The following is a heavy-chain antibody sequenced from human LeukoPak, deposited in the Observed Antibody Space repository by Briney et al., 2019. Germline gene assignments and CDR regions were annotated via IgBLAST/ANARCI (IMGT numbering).Heavy chain of an antibody. Sequence: GGSLRLSCAASGFTFSSYGMHWVRQAPGKGLEWVAFIRYDGSNKYYADSVKGRFTISRDNSKNTLYLQMNSLRAEDTAVYYCAKDWLRGYYYYYMDVWGKGTTVTVSS. CDR1: GFTFSSYG. CDR3: AKDWLRGYYYYYMDV. V-gene: IGHV3-30*02. J-gene: IGHJ6*03. CDR2: IRYDGSNK. D-gene: IGHD5-18*01.